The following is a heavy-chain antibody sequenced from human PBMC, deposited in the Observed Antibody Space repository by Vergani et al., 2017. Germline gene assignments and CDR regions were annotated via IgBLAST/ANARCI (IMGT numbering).Heavy chain of an antibody. D-gene: IGHD3-10*01. J-gene: IGHJ4*02. V-gene: IGHV3-23*01. CDR3: AKDRGVITMVRGAHDY. Sequence: EVQLLESGGGLVQPGGSLRLSCAASGFTFSSYAMSWVRQAPGKGLEWVSAISGSGGSTYYADSVKGGFTISRDNSKNTLYLQMNSLRAEDTAVYYCAKDRGVITMVRGAHDYWGQGTLVTVSS. CDR1: GFTFSSYA. CDR2: ISGSGGST.